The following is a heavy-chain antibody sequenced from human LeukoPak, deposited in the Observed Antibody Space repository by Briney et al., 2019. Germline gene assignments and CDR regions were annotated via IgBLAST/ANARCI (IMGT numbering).Heavy chain of an antibody. CDR2: INPNSGGT. CDR1: GYTFTLYY. D-gene: IGHD3-10*01. CDR3: ARGLGSGLHWFDP. J-gene: IGHJ5*02. Sequence: ASVKVSCKASGYTFTLYYMYWVRQAPGQGLEWMGRINPNSGGTNYAQKFQGRVTMTRDTSISTAYMELSRLTSDDTAVYYCARGLGSGLHWFDPWGQGSPVTVSS. V-gene: IGHV1-2*06.